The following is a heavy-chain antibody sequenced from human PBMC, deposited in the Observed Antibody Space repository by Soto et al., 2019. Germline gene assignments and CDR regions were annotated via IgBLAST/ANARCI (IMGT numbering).Heavy chain of an antibody. V-gene: IGHV1-69*04. D-gene: IGHD3-22*01. CDR2: IIPILGIA. J-gene: IGHJ4*02. CDR3: AATYYYDSSGYYYFDY. Sequence: SVKVCCKASGGTFSSYAISWVRQAPGQGLEWMGRIIPILGIANYAQKFQGRVTITADKSTSTAYMELSSLRSEDTAVYYCAATYYYDSSGYYYFDYWGQGTLVTVSS. CDR1: GGTFSSYA.